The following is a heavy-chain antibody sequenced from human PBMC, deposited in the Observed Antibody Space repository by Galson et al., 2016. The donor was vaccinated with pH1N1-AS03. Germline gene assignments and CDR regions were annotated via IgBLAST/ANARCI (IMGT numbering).Heavy chain of an antibody. CDR2: IDPDHDGGT. D-gene: IGHD3-16*01. V-gene: IGHV1-2*02. Sequence: SVKVSCKASGGTFSNYAISWVRQAPGQGLEWMGWIDPDHDGGTRYAQKFQGRVTMARDTSITTVHMEVTRLTSDDTAVYYCARILRGKGGLDSWGQGTLVTVTS. J-gene: IGHJ5*01. CDR1: GGTFSNYA. CDR3: ARILRGKGGLDS.